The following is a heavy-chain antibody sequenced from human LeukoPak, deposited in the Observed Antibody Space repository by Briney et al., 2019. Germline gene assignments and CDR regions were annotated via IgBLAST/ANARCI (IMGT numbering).Heavy chain of an antibody. CDR2: IYYSGST. J-gene: IGHJ4*02. V-gene: IGHV4-59*01. D-gene: IGHD4-23*01. CDR1: GGSISSYY. Sequence: SETLSLTCTVSGGSISSYYWSWIRQPPGKGLEGIGYIYYSGSTNYNPSLKSRVTISVDTSKNQFSLRLSSVTAADTAVYYCARERDGGNGLDYWGQGTLVTVSS. CDR3: ARERDGGNGLDY.